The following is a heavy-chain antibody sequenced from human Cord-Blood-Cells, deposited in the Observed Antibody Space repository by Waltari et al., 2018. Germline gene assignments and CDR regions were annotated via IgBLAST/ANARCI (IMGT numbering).Heavy chain of an antibody. J-gene: IGHJ2*01. D-gene: IGHD1-1*01. CDR1: GFTFSSHA. CDR3: ARVKWKSYWYFDL. CDR2: ISYEGSNK. Sequence: VQLVESGGGVVQPGRSLRLSCAASGFTFSSHAMLWVRQAPGKGMEWVAVISYEGSNKYYADSVKGRFTISRDNSKNTLYLQMNSLRAEDSAVYYCARVKWKSYWYFDLWGRGTLVTVSS. V-gene: IGHV3-30-3*01.